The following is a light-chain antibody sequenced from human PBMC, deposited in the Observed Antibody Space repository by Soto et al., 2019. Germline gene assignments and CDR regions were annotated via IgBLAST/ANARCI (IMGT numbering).Light chain of an antibody. Sequence: DVVMTQSPLSLPVTLGQPASISCRSSQSLVYTDGNTSLNWFQQRPGQSPGRLIYKVSNRDSGVPDRFSGSGSGTDFTLKISRVEAEDVGVSYCMQGTHWPPWTFGQGTKVEIK. V-gene: IGKV2-30*01. CDR1: QSLVYTDGNTS. CDR3: MQGTHWPPWT. J-gene: IGKJ1*01. CDR2: KVS.